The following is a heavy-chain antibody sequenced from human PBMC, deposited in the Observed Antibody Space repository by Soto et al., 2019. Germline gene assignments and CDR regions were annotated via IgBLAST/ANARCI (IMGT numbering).Heavy chain of an antibody. D-gene: IGHD6-13*01. Sequence: SETLSVTCTVSGGSISSDYWSWIRQPPGKGLEWIGYIYYSGSTNYNPSLKSRVTISVDTSKNQFSLKLSSVTAADTAVYYCARGSSSWYVWFDPWGQGTLVTVSS. CDR3: ARGSSSWYVWFDP. V-gene: IGHV4-59*01. CDR1: GGSISSDY. J-gene: IGHJ5*02. CDR2: IYYSGST.